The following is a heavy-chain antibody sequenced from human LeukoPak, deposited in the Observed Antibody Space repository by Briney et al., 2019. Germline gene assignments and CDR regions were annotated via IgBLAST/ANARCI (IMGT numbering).Heavy chain of an antibody. J-gene: IGHJ4*02. CDR1: GGSFSGYY. Sequence: PSETLSLTCAVYGGSFSGYYWSWIRQPPGKGLKWFGEINHSGSTNYNPSLKSRVTISVDTSKNQFSLKLSSVTAADTAVYYCARRIAVAGTWDYWGQGTLVTVSS. D-gene: IGHD6-19*01. V-gene: IGHV4-34*01. CDR3: ARRIAVAGTWDY. CDR2: INHSGST.